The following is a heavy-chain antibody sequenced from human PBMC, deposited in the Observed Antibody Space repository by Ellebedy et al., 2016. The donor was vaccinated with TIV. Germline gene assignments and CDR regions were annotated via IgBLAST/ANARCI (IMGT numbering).Heavy chain of an antibody. J-gene: IGHJ4*02. V-gene: IGHV4-59*01. D-gene: IGHD3-10*01. Sequence: GSLRLXXTVSGGSISSYYWSWIRQPPGKGLEWIGYIYYSGSTNYNPSLKSRVTISVDTSKNQFSLKLSSVTAADTAVYYCARDALGPYYYGSGGGFDYWGQGTLVTVSS. CDR2: IYYSGST. CDR3: ARDALGPYYYGSGGGFDY. CDR1: GGSISSYY.